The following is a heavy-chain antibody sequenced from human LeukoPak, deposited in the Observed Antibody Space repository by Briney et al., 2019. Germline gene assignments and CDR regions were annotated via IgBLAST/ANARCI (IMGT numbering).Heavy chain of an antibody. D-gene: IGHD1-1*01. Sequence: GGSLRLSCAASGFTFSSYWMTWVRQAPGKGLEWVANIKQDGSEKYYVGSVKGRFTISRDNAKSSVYLQMNSLRDEDTAVYYCARDRNYRVPEADRFDYWGQGTLVTVSS. CDR3: ARDRNYRVPEADRFDY. V-gene: IGHV3-7*01. CDR2: IKQDGSEK. CDR1: GFTFSSYW. J-gene: IGHJ4*02.